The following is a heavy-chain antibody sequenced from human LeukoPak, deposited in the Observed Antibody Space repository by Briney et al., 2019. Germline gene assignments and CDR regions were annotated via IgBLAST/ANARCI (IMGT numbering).Heavy chain of an antibody. V-gene: IGHV4-59*01. CDR3: ARVGAVSRDFDY. D-gene: IGHD5/OR15-5a*01. CDR2: IYYSGST. CDR1: GGSISSYY. Sequence: SSETLSLTCTVPGGSISSYYWSWIRQPPGKGLEWIGYIYYSGSTYYNPSLKSRVTISLDTSKNQFSLKLSSVTAADTAVYYCARVGAVSRDFDYWGQGTLVTVSS. J-gene: IGHJ4*02.